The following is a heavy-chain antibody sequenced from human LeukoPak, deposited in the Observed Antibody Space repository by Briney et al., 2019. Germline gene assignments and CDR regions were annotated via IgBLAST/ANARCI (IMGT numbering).Heavy chain of an antibody. D-gene: IGHD1-26*01. CDR1: GCTFTRYG. J-gene: IGHJ4*02. CDR3: ARGGGRDSGRENDY. V-gene: IGHV1-18*01. CDR2: ISGYNGNT. Sequence: ASVKVSCKASGCTFTRYGISWVRQAPGQGLEWVGWISGYNGNTNYAQKLQGRVTMTTDTSTSTVYMELRSLTSNDTAVYYCARGGGRDSGRENDYWGQGTLVTVSS.